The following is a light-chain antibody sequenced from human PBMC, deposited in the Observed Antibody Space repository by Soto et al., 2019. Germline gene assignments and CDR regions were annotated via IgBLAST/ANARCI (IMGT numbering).Light chain of an antibody. V-gene: IGKV1-5*01. CDR2: DAA. Sequence: DIQMTRSPSTLSASVGDRVTITCRASQTIDSWLAWYQQRPGKPPNLLIYDAARLESGVPSRFSGSGSGTEFTLTISSLQPDDFATYYCQQSWTFGQGTKV. CDR3: QQSWT. CDR1: QTIDSW. J-gene: IGKJ1*01.